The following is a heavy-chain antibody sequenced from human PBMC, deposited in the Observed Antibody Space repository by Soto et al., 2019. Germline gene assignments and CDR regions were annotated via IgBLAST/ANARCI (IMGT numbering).Heavy chain of an antibody. CDR3: ARVSNYEDYYYYYMDV. J-gene: IGHJ6*03. CDR1: GGSISSFY. D-gene: IGHD4-4*01. Sequence: SETLSLTCTVSGGSISSFYWSWIRQPPGKGLEWIGCIYYSGSTNYNPSLESRVTISVDTSKNQFSLKLSSVTAADTAVYYCARVSNYEDYYYYYMDVWGKGTTVTVSS. CDR2: IYYSGST. V-gene: IGHV4-59*08.